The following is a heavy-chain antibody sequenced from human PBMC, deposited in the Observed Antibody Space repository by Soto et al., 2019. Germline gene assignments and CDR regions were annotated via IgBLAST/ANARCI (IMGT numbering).Heavy chain of an antibody. CDR3: AREYYGSGTYYYYMDV. CDR2: IYHSGST. V-gene: IGHV4-4*02. J-gene: IGHJ6*03. D-gene: IGHD3-10*01. CDR1: SGSISSSNW. Sequence: SETLSLTCAVSSGSISSSNWWSWVRQPPGKGLEWIGEIYHSGSTNYNPSLKSRVTISVDKSKNQFSLKLSSVTAADTAVYYCAREYYGSGTYYYYMDVWGKGTTVTVSS.